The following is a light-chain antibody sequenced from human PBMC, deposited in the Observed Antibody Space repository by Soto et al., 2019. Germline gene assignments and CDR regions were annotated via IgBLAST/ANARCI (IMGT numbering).Light chain of an antibody. CDR3: MQPRRSPWR. CDR2: MAS. CDR1: QSLLNRNGYNY. Sequence: DVVLTQSPLSLPVTPGEPASISCRSSQSLLNRNGYNYLDWDLQKPGQSPQLLIYMASNRASGVPDRFSGSVSGTDFTLKVSRVEAEDVGVYYGMQPRRSPWRFGQRTKVEIK. V-gene: IGKV2-28*01. J-gene: IGKJ1*01.